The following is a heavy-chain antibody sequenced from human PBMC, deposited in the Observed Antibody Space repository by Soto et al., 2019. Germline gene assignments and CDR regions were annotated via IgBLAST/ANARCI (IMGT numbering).Heavy chain of an antibody. J-gene: IGHJ6*02. V-gene: IGHV3-30*18. D-gene: IGHD3-16*01. CDR1: GFTFSSYG. CDR3: AKDSPHALDDYAAYYYGMDV. Sequence: QVQLVESGGGVVQPGRSLRLSCAASGFTFSSYGMHWVRQAPGKGLEWVAVISYDGSNKYYADSVKGRFTISRDNSKNTLYLQMNSLRAEDTAVYYCAKDSPHALDDYAAYYYGMDVWGQGTTVTVSS. CDR2: ISYDGSNK.